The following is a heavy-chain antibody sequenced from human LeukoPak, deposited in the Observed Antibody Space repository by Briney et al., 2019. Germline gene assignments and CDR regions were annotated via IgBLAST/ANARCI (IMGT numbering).Heavy chain of an antibody. CDR3: ARIPLITMVRGYYFDY. J-gene: IGHJ4*02. CDR1: GGSISSYF. V-gene: IGHV4-59*01. D-gene: IGHD3-10*01. CDR2: IYYSGST. Sequence: PSETLSLTCTVSGGSISSYFWSWVRQPPDKGLEWIGYIYYSGSTKYNPSLKSRVTISVDTSKNQFSLKLSSVTAADTAVYYCARIPLITMVRGYYFDYWGQGNLVTVSS.